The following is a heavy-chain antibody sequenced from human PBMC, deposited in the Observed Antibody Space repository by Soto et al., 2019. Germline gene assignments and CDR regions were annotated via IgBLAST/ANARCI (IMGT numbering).Heavy chain of an antibody. CDR1: GGSISSYY. CDR2: IYYSGSI. J-gene: IGHJ4*02. CDR3: ARHGTGTTPFDY. V-gene: IGHV4-59*08. D-gene: IGHD1-7*01. Sequence: SETLSLTCTVSGGSISSYYWSWIRQPPGKGLECIGYIYYSGSINYNPSLKSRVTISVDTSKNQFSLKLSSVTAADTAVYYCARHGTGTTPFDYWGQGTLVTVSS.